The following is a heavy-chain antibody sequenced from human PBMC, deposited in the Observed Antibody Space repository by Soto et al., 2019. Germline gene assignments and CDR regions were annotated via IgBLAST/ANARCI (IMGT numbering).Heavy chain of an antibody. V-gene: IGHV1-8*01. CDR2: MNPNSGNT. CDR1: GYTLTSYD. Sequence: SVKVSFKASGYTLTSYDINWVRQATGQGLEWIGWMNPNSGNTGYAQKFQGRFTMTRNTSISTAYMELSSLRSEDTAVYYCARVYYYDSCLDYWGQGTLVTVSS. CDR3: ARVYYYDSCLDY. J-gene: IGHJ4*02. D-gene: IGHD3-22*01.